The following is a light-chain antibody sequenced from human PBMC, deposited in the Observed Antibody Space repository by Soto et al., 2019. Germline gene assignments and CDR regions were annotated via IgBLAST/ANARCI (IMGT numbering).Light chain of an antibody. CDR1: QSVSSSY. CDR2: RAY. V-gene: IGKV3-20*01. CDR3: QQYGSSPLT. Sequence: EILLTQSPGTLSLSPGARATLSGRSSQSVSSSYLAWYQQKPGQAPKVLIYRAYSRATGITDRFSGSGSGTDFTLTISRLEPEDFAVYYCQQYGSSPLTVGGGTQVDIK. J-gene: IGKJ4*01.